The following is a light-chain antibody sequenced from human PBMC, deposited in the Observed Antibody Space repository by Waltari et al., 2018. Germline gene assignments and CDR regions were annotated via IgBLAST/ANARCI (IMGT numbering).Light chain of an antibody. Sequence: DIQMTQSPSTLSASVGDRVTITCRTSQSISSWLAWYQQKPGKAPKLLIYKASSLERDVPSRFSGRGSGTEFTLTISSLQPDDFGTFYCQHYSSYPPTFGGGTKVEIK. J-gene: IGKJ4*01. V-gene: IGKV1-5*03. CDR1: QSISSW. CDR2: KAS. CDR3: QHYSSYPPT.